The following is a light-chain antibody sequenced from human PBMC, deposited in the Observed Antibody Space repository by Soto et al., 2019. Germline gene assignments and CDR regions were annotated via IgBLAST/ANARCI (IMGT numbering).Light chain of an antibody. CDR2: DAS. CDR3: LQYSSHSWT. Sequence: DIQMTQSPSSLSPSVGDRVTITCRASRSISDWLAWYQQKPGKAPELLIFDASNWKSGVSSRFSGSGSGTEFTLTISRLQPDDVATYYCLQYSSHSWTFGQGTKV. V-gene: IGKV1-5*01. J-gene: IGKJ1*01. CDR1: RSISDW.